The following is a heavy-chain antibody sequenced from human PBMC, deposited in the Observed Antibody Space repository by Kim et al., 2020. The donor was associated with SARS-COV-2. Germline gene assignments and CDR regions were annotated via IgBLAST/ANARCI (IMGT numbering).Heavy chain of an antibody. J-gene: IGHJ6*02. D-gene: IGHD1-7*01. Sequence: YAQKFKGKITLTADTSTSTVYMELRSLSSDDTAIFYCAREELYYYFTMDVWGQGTTVTVSS. V-gene: IGHV1-18*01. CDR3: AREELYYYFTMDV.